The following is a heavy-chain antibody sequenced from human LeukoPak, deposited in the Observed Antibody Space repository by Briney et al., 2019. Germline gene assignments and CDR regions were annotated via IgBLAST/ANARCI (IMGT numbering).Heavy chain of an antibody. V-gene: IGHV3-30*02. J-gene: IGHJ4*02. D-gene: IGHD6-19*01. CDR3: VKALGQWLVYYFDY. Sequence: GGSLRLSCAASGFSFTTYAFHWVRQAPGKGLEWVSIIFQDGRDRNYADSVMGRFTISRDNSKNTLYLQMSSLRTEDTAVYYCVKALGQWLVYYFDYWGQGTLVTVSS. CDR2: IFQDGRDR. CDR1: GFSFTTYA.